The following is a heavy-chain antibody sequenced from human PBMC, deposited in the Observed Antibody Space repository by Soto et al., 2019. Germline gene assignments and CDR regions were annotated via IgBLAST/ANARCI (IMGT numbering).Heavy chain of an antibody. J-gene: IGHJ4*02. CDR2: ISYDGSNK. V-gene: IGHV3-30*18. CDR1: GFTFSSYG. D-gene: IGHD3-3*01. Sequence: QPGGSLRLSCAASGFTFSSYGMHWVRQAPGKGLEWVAVISYDGSNKYYADSVKGRFTISRDNSKNTLYLQMNSLRAEDTAVYYCAKDHGRFLEWLLSYWGQGTLVTVSS. CDR3: AKDHGRFLEWLLSY.